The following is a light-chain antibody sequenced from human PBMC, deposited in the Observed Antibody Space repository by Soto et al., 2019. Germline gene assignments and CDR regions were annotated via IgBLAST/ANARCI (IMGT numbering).Light chain of an antibody. CDR3: QQYNSYSPLT. J-gene: IGKJ4*01. Sequence: DIQMTQSPSTLSASVGDRVTITCRASQSISSWVAWYQQKPGKAPKLLIYKASSLESGVPSRFSGSGSGTEFTLTISSLQPDDFATYYCQQYNSYSPLTFGGGTKV. CDR2: KAS. V-gene: IGKV1-5*03. CDR1: QSISSW.